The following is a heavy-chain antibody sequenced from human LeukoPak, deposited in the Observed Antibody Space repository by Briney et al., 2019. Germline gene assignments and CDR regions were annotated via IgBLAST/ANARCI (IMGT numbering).Heavy chain of an antibody. CDR1: GFTFSSYS. D-gene: IGHD3-22*01. CDR3: ARDYYYDSSGYYYVLYYFDY. J-gene: IGHJ4*02. Sequence: GGSLRLSCAASGFTFSSYSMNWVRQAPGKGLECVSSISSSSSYIYYADSVKGRFTISRDNAKNSLYLQMNSLRAEDTAVYYCARDYYYDSSGYYYVLYYFDYWGQGTLVTVSS. V-gene: IGHV3-21*01. CDR2: ISSSSSYI.